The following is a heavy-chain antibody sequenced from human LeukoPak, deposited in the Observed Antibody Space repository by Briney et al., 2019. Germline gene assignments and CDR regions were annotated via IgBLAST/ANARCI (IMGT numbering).Heavy chain of an antibody. CDR3: TTDPSAMVPYYYYYYMDV. J-gene: IGHJ6*03. V-gene: IGHV3-15*04. CDR2: IESKTDGGTT. Sequence: GGSLRLSCAASGFTFSNAWMSWVRQAPGQGREWVGRIESKTDGGTTDYAAPVKGRFTISRDDSKNTLYLQMTSLKTEDTAVCYCTTDPSAMVPYYYYYYMDVWGKGTTVTISS. CDR1: GFTFSNAW. D-gene: IGHD3-10*01.